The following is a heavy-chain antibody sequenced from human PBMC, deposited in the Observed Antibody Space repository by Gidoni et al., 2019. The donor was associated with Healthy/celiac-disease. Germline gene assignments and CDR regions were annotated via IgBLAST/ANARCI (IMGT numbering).Heavy chain of an antibody. CDR3: ATFEVVPAAIGGEDNWFDP. CDR2: ISGSGGST. CDR1: GFPFSSYA. J-gene: IGHJ5*02. V-gene: IGHV3-23*01. D-gene: IGHD2-2*02. Sequence: EVQLLESGGGLVQPGGSLRLSCSASGFPFSSYAMSWVRQAPGKGLEWVSAISGSGGSTYYADSVKGRFTISRDNSKNTLYLQMNSLRAEDTAVYYCATFEVVPAAIGGEDNWFDPWGQGTLVTVSS.